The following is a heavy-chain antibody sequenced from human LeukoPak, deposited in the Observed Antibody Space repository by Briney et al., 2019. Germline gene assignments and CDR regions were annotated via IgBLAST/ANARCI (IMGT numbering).Heavy chain of an antibody. CDR2: IYHSGST. D-gene: IGHD3-3*01. V-gene: IGHV4-59*01. Sequence: PSETLSLTCTVSGGSLSSYYWSWIRQPPGKGLEGIGYIYHSGSTNYNPSLKSRVTISVDTSKNQFSLKLSSVTAADTAVYYCARAVPYYDFWNGYPDHYYYYYYMDVWGKGTTVTVS. CDR3: ARAVPYYDFWNGYPDHYYYYYYMDV. CDR1: GGSLSSYY. J-gene: IGHJ6*03.